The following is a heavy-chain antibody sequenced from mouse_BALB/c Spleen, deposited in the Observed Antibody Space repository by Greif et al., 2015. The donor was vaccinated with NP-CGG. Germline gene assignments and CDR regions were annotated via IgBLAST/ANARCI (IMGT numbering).Heavy chain of an antibody. CDR2: ISSGGSYT. CDR3: ARGGFYRYDVGGGYAMDY. CDR1: GFTFSSYA. J-gene: IGHJ4*01. D-gene: IGHD2-14*01. V-gene: IGHV5-9-3*01. Sequence: EVHLVESGGGLVKPGGSLKLSCAASGFTFSSYAMSWVRQTPEKRLEWVATISSGGSYTYYPDSVKGRFAISRDNAKNTLCLQMSSLRSDDTAMYYCARGGFYRYDVGGGYAMDYWGQGTSVTVSS.